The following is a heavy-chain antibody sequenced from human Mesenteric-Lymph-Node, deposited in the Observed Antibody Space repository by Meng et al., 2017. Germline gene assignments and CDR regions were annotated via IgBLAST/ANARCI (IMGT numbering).Heavy chain of an antibody. Sequence: GESLKISCAASGFTLTDHWMHWVRQGPGKGLVWVSRINPDGSNPTYADSVKGRFTISRDNAKNTVYLQMNSLRAEDTALYYCARALYNIVKGYYFDYWGQGTLVTVSS. CDR3: ARALYNIVKGYYFDY. V-gene: IGHV3-74*01. D-gene: IGHD2/OR15-2a*01. J-gene: IGHJ4*02. CDR2: INPDGSNP. CDR1: GFTLTDHW.